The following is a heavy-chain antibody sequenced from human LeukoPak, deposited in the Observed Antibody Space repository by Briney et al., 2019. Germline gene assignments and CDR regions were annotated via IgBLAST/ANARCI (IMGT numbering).Heavy chain of an antibody. CDR3: AKEGTGIHFDY. V-gene: IGHV3-30-3*01. D-gene: IGHD1-1*01. CDR1: GFTFSSNA. J-gene: IGHJ4*02. CDR2: ISYDGGNT. Sequence: PGGSLRLSCAASGFTFSSNAIHWVRQAPGKGLEWVAEISYDGGNTYYADSVKGRFTISRDNSKNTLYLQMNSLRAEDKAVYYCAKEGTGIHFDYWGQGTLVTVSS.